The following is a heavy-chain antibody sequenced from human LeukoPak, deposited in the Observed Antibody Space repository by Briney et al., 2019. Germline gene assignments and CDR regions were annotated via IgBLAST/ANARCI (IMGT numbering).Heavy chain of an antibody. D-gene: IGHD3-10*01. V-gene: IGHV4-34*01. Sequence: PPETLSLTPAVHGGSRSGYNWSWVCQPPGKGLGWIGEVNHSGSTTYNPHPKSRVTLSVDTSKNQFSLKLSSVTAADTAVYYCARAGPVRGAYYMDVWGKGTTVTVSS. CDR3: ARAGPVRGAYYMDV. CDR2: VNHSGST. J-gene: IGHJ6*03. CDR1: GGSRSGYN.